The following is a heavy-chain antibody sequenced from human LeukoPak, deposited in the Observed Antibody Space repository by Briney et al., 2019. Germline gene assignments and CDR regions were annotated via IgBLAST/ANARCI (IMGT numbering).Heavy chain of an antibody. CDR2: ISYDGSNT. CDR1: GFTFSSYG. V-gene: IGHV3-30*18. Sequence: GGALRLSCAASGFTFSSYGMHWVRQAPGKGLEWVAVISYDGSNTYYADSVKGRFTISRDNSKNTLYLQMNSLRAEDTAVYYCAKDPTTTVNYFDYWGQGTLVTVSS. CDR3: AKDPTTTVNYFDY. J-gene: IGHJ4*02. D-gene: IGHD4-17*01.